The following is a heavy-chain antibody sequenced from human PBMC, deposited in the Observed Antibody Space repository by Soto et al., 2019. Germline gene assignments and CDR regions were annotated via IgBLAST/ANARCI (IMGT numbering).Heavy chain of an antibody. V-gene: IGHV3-73*01. CDR3: TRHRLVDTAMADDAFDI. J-gene: IGHJ3*02. Sequence: GGFLRLSCAASGFTFSGSGMHWVRQASGKGLEWVGRIRSKANSYATAYAASVKGRFTISRDDSKNTAYLQMNSLKTEDTAVYYCTRHRLVDTAMADDAFDIWGQGTMVTVSS. CDR2: IRSKANSYAT. CDR1: GFTFSGSG. D-gene: IGHD5-18*01.